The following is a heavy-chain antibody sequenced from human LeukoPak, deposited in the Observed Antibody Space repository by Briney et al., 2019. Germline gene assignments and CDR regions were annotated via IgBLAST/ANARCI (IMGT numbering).Heavy chain of an antibody. Sequence: PSETLSLTCTVSGGSISSYYWSWIRQPPGKGLEWIGYIYYSGSTNYNPSLKSRVTISVDTSKNQFSLKLSSVTAADTAVYYYARHLSWSPNFDYWGQGTLVTVSS. CDR3: ARHLSWSPNFDY. V-gene: IGHV4-59*08. J-gene: IGHJ4*02. CDR1: GGSISSYY. CDR2: IYYSGST. D-gene: IGHD6-13*01.